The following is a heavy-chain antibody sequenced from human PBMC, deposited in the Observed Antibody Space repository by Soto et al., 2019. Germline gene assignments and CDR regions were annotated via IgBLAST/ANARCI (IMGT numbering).Heavy chain of an antibody. CDR2: ISGSGGST. V-gene: IGHV3-23*01. J-gene: IGHJ6*02. CDR3: AKDLWFGELHYSYYGMDV. Sequence: EVQLLESGGGLVQPGGSLRLSCAASGFTFSSYAMSWVRQAPGKGLEWVSAISGSGGSTYYADSVKGRFTISRDNSKNPLYLQMNSLRAEDTAVYYCAKDLWFGELHYSYYGMDVWGQGTTVTVSS. CDR1: GFTFSSYA. D-gene: IGHD3-10*01.